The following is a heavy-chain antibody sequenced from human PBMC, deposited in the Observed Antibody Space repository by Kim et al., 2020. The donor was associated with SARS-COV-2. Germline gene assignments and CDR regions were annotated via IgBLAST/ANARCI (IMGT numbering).Heavy chain of an antibody. D-gene: IGHD4-17*01. Sequence: GGSLRLSCAASGFTFSSYGMHWVRQAPGKGLEWVALIWYDGSNKYYADSVKGRFTISRDNSKNTLYLQMNSLRAEDTAVYYCAKDCTSTVTTGDYWGQGTLVTVSS. V-gene: IGHV3-33*06. CDR1: GFTFSSYG. CDR2: IWYDGSNK. J-gene: IGHJ4*02. CDR3: AKDCTSTVTTGDY.